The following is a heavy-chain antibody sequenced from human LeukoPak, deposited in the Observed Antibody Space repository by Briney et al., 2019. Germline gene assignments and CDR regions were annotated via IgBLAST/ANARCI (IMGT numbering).Heavy chain of an antibody. D-gene: IGHD3-22*01. J-gene: IGHJ4*02. CDR1: GFTFSSYA. Sequence: GGSLRLSCAASGFTFSSYAMSWVRQAPGKGLEWVSAISGSGGSTYYADSVKGRFTISRDNSKNTLYLQMNGLRAEDTAVYYCAKDWEYYYDSSGYLGYWGQGTLVTVSS. CDR2: ISGSGGST. V-gene: IGHV3-23*01. CDR3: AKDWEYYYDSSGYLGY.